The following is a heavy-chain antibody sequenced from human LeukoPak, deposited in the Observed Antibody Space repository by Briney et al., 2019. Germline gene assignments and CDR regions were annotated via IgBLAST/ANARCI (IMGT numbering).Heavy chain of an antibody. J-gene: IGHJ4*02. CDR1: GFTFSSNG. D-gene: IGHD6-13*01. CDR3: ASHPGIAAASNY. Sequence: GGSLRLSCAASGFTFSSNGMSWVGQAPGKGVEFVSAISGSGCRTYYAVSVKARFTISRDNSKNTLYLQMTILRAEDTAVYYCASHPGIAAASNYWGQGTLVTVSS. CDR2: ISGSGCRT. V-gene: IGHV3-23*01.